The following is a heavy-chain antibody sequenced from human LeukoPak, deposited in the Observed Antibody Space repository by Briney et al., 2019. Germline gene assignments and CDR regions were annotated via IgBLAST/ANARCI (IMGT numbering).Heavy chain of an antibody. CDR1: GYTFTGYY. Sequence: ASVKVSCKSSGYTFTGYYMHWVRQAPGQGLEWMGWINPNSGGTNYAQKFQGRVTITRDTSISTAYMGLSRLRSDDTAVYYCARGRRITMVRGVMGVDYWGQGTLVTVSS. CDR3: ARGRRITMVRGVMGVDY. D-gene: IGHD3-10*01. J-gene: IGHJ4*02. V-gene: IGHV1-2*02. CDR2: INPNSGGT.